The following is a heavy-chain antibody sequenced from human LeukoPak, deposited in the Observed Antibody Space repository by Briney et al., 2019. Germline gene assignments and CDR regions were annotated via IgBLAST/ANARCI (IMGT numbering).Heavy chain of an antibody. D-gene: IGHD2-2*01. CDR1: GFTFSSYA. V-gene: IGHV3-23*01. Sequence: GGSLRLSCAASGFTFSSYAMSWVRQAPGKGLEWVSAISGSGGSTYYADSVKGRFTISRDNSKNRLYLQMNSLRAEDTAVYYCAKWGDCSSTSCYVSMGDYYYYGMDVWGKGTTVTVSS. CDR3: AKWGDCSSTSCYVSMGDYYYYGMDV. CDR2: ISGSGGST. J-gene: IGHJ6*04.